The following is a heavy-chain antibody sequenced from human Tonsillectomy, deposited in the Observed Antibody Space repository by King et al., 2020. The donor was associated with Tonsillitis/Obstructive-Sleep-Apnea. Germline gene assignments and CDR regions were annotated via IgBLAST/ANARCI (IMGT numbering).Heavy chain of an antibody. Sequence: VQLQEAGPGLVKPSQTLSLICIVSGGSISSGGYYWSWIRQHPGKGLGWIGDIYYSGSTYHNPSLKSLVTISVDTSKNQFSLKLSSVTAADTAVYYCARTDYYGYYFDYWGQGTLVTVSS. D-gene: IGHD3-10*01. CDR2: IYYSGST. V-gene: IGHV4-31*01. CDR1: GGSISSGGYY. CDR3: ARTDYYGYYFDY. J-gene: IGHJ4*02.